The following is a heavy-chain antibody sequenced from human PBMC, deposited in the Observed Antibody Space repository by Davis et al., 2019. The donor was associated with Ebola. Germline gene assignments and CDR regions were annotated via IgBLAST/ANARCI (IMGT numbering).Heavy chain of an antibody. D-gene: IGHD3-10*01. CDR3: ARDSQGKIPFDP. CDR2: TNQYGSER. CDR1: GFIFSDYW. Sequence: PGGSLRLSCAASGFIFSDYWMSWVRQAPGKGPEWVANTNQYGSERYYVDSVKGRFTISRDNSKNSLYLEMNSLRAEDTAVYYCARDSQGKIPFDPWGQGTLVTVSS. J-gene: IGHJ5*02. V-gene: IGHV3-7*03.